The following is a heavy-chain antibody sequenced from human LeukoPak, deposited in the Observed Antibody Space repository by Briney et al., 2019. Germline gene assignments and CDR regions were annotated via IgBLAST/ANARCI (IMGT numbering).Heavy chain of an antibody. D-gene: IGHD1-26*01. CDR1: GITFSSYA. V-gene: IGHV3-23*01. CDR3: AKDHRSGLVDVFDY. Sequence: GGSLRLSCTASGITFSSYAMSWVRQAPGKGLEWVSAISGSGGSTYYADSVKGRFTIPRDNSKNTLYLQMNSLRAEDTAVYYCAKDHRSGLVDVFDYWGQGTLVTVSS. CDR2: ISGSGGST. J-gene: IGHJ4*02.